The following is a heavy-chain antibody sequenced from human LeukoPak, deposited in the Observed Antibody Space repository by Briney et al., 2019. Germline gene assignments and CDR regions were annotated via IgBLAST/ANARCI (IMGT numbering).Heavy chain of an antibody. CDR1: GFTFSSYA. D-gene: IGHD3-10*01. J-gene: IGHJ6*02. V-gene: IGHV3-23*01. CDR2: ISGSGGST. CDR3: ARGKDYYGSGSYYKAPYGMDV. Sequence: GGSLRLSCAASGFTFSSYAMSWVRQAPGKGLEWVSAISGSGGSTYYADSVKGRFTISRDNSKNTLYLQMNSLRAEDTAVYYCARGKDYYGSGSYYKAPYGMDVWGQGTTVTVSS.